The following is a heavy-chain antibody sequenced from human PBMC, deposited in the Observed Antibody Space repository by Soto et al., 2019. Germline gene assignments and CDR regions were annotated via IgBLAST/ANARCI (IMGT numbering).Heavy chain of an antibody. CDR1: GASITSGDHY. CDR3: ARDSEERSGYFYHY. J-gene: IGHJ4*02. CDR2: IYYNGNT. D-gene: IGHD3-22*01. Sequence: SETLSLTCSVSGASITSGDHYWSWIRQHPGKGLEWIGYIYYNGNTYYNPSLKSRVTISVDTSKNQFSLSLSSATAADTAVYFCARDSEERSGYFYHYWGQGTLVTVS. V-gene: IGHV4-31*03.